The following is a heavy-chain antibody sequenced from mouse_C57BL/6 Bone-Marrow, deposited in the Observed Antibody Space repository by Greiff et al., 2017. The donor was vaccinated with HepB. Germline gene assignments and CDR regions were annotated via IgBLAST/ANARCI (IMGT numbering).Heavy chain of an antibody. Sequence: VQLQQSGPELVKPGASVKIPCKASGYTFTDYNMDWVKQSHGKSLEWIGDINPNNGGTIYNQKFKGKATLTVDKSSSTAYMELRSLTSEDTAVYYCARSRKGGYYYGSYYFDYWGQGTTLTVSS. V-gene: IGHV1-18*01. CDR2: INPNNGGT. D-gene: IGHD1-1*01. CDR3: ARSRKGGYYYGSYYFDY. J-gene: IGHJ2*01. CDR1: GYTFTDYN.